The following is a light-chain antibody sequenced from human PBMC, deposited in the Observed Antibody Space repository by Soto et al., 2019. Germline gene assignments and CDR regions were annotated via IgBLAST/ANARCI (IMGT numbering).Light chain of an antibody. J-gene: IGLJ1*01. CDR2: DNN. CDR1: SSNIGADFD. Sequence: QSVLTQPPSVSVAPGQRVTISCTGSSSNIGADFDVHWYQQLPGTAPKLLIYDNNNRPSGVPDRFSGSRSGASASLAITGLQAEDEADYYCQSYDSSLSGYVFGTGTKLTVL. CDR3: QSYDSSLSGYV. V-gene: IGLV1-40*01.